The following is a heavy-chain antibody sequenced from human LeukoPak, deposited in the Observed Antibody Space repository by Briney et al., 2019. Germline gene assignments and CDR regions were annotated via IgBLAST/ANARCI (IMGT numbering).Heavy chain of an antibody. D-gene: IGHD4-17*01. V-gene: IGHV3-21*01. CDR2: ISSNSRYT. Sequence: NWVRQAPGKGLEWVSSISSNSRYTYYADSVKGRFTISRDNAKNSLYLQMNSLRAEDTAVYYCARSKGYGDYSDAFDIWGQGTMVTVSS. J-gene: IGHJ3*02. CDR3: ARSKGYGDYSDAFDI.